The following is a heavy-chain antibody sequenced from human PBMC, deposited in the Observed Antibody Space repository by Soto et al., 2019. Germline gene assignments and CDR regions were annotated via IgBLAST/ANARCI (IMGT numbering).Heavy chain of an antibody. CDR1: GYTFTSHD. CDR2: MNPNSGHT. V-gene: IGHV1-8*01. Sequence: QVQLVQSGAEVKKPGASVKVSCKASGYTFTSHDINWMRQTTGQGLEWMGWMNPNSGHTNSAQKFQGRVTMTRDTSINKAYMELTNLRSEDTAIYYCASDMSTTWGQGTLVTVSS. J-gene: IGHJ5*02. CDR3: ASDMSTT. D-gene: IGHD2-2*01.